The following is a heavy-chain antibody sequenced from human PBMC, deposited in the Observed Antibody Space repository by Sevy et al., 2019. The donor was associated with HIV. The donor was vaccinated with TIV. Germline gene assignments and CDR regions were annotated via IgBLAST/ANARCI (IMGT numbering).Heavy chain of an antibody. CDR1: GGSISSYY. V-gene: IGHV4-4*07. CDR2: IYTSGST. J-gene: IGHJ3*02. CDR3: ARGGGYFDDGFDI. Sequence: SETLSLTCTVSGGSISSYYCTWIRQPAGKGLEWIGHIYTSGSTNYNPSLKSRVTMSVDTSKKQFSLNLSSVTAADTALYYCARGGGYFDDGFDIWGQGTMVTVSS. D-gene: IGHD3-10*01.